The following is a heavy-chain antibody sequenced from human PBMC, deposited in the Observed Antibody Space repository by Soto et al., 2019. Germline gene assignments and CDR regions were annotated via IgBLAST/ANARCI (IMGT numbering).Heavy chain of an antibody. CDR3: AKHLGIAAAGHFDY. CDR1: GLTFSSNA. V-gene: IGHV3-23*01. J-gene: IGHJ4*02. CDR2: ISGSGGST. Sequence: EVQLLESGGGLEQPGGSLRLSCVASGLTFSSNAMSWVRQAPGKGREWVSGISGSGGSTFYADSVKGRFTISRDNSKNTLYLQMNSLRAEDTAIYYCAKHLGIAAAGHFDYWGQGTLVTVSS. D-gene: IGHD6-13*01.